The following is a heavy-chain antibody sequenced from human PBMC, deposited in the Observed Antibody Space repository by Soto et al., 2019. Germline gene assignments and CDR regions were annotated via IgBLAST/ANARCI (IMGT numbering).Heavy chain of an antibody. J-gene: IGHJ4*02. CDR1: GYTFRNLG. Sequence: QIQLLQSGAEVKKPGASVTVTCKASGYTFRNLGISWLRQAPGQGLEWMGWISAYNANANYAQKFQGRLTMTADTSTSTAYMELRSLRSDDTAVYYCARENSYSDYWGQGTLVTVSS. CDR2: ISAYNANA. CDR3: ARENSYSDY. V-gene: IGHV1-18*01.